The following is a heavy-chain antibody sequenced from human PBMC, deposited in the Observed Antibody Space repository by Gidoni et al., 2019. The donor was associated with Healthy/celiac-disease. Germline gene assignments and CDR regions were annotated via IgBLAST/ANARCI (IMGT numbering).Heavy chain of an antibody. Sequence: QVQLVQSGAEVKKPGSSVKVSCKASGGTFGTYAISWVRQAPGEGLEWMGGIIRFLEITNYAQKFQGRVTINADDSTSTAYMELSSLRSEDTAVYYCARGAFGGLPVTFGMDVWGQGTTVTVSS. CDR2: IIRFLEIT. D-gene: IGHD3-16*01. CDR3: ARGAFGGLPVTFGMDV. V-gene: IGHV1-69*01. CDR1: GGTFGTYA. J-gene: IGHJ6*02.